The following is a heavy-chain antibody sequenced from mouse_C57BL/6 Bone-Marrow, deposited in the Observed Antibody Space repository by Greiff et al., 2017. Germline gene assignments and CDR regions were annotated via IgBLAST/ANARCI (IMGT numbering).Heavy chain of an antibody. CDR3: AGSGPLGRSFDY. J-gene: IGHJ2*01. CDR1: GYTFTSYW. Sequence: QVQLQQPGAELVKPGASVKMSCKASGYTFTSYWITWVKQRPGQGLEWIGDIYPTSGRTNYNEKFKSKAILTVDTSSNTADMQLSSLTSEDSAVFYCAGSGPLGRSFDYWGQGTTLTVSS. V-gene: IGHV1-55*01. CDR2: IYPTSGRT. D-gene: IGHD4-1*01.